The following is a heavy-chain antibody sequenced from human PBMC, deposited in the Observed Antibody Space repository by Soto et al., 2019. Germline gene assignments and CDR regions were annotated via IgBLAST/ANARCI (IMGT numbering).Heavy chain of an antibody. CDR1: GVTFSSYT. CDR2: IIPILGIA. J-gene: IGHJ4*02. Sequence: QVQLVQSGAEVKKPGSSVKVSCKASGVTFSSYTISWVRQAPGQGLEWMGRIIPILGIANYAQKFQGRVTITADKSTSTAYMALSSLRSEDTAVYYCASASLTMVRTVSLVNWGQGTLVTVSS. V-gene: IGHV1-69*02. D-gene: IGHD3-10*01. CDR3: ASASLTMVRTVSLVN.